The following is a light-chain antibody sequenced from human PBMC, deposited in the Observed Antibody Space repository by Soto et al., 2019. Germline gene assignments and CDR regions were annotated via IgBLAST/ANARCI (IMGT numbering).Light chain of an antibody. CDR2: GAS. J-gene: IGKJ1*01. CDR3: QQSYSTLSA. Sequence: IHMTQSPSSLFSSVGDRVTITFRARQDNRYYLNWYQHKPGTAPKLLIFGASHLQTGVPSRFSGSGSGTDFSLTISSLQSEDYATYYCQQSYSTLSAFGQGTKVEIK. CDR1: QDNRYY. V-gene: IGKV1-39*01.